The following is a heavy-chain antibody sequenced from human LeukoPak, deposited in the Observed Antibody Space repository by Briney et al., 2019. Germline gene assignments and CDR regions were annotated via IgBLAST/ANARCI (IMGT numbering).Heavy chain of an antibody. J-gene: IGHJ6*03. D-gene: IGHD3-10*01. CDR3: ARGKLVKRHYGSGSYYNSLLGYYYMDV. V-gene: IGHV4-34*01. CDR1: GGSFSGYY. Sequence: PSETLSLTCAVYGGSFSGYYWSWIRQPPGKGLEWIGEINHSGSTNYNPSLKSRVTISVDTSKNQFSLKLSSVTAADTAVYYCARGKLVKRHYGSGSYYNSLLGYYYMDVWGKGTTVTVSS. CDR2: INHSGST.